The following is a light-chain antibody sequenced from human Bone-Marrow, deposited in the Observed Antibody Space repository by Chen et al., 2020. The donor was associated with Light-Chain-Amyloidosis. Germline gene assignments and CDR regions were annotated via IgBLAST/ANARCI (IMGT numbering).Light chain of an antibody. CDR2: EVS. CDR1: STHIGGYHY. V-gene: IGLV2-14*01. CDR3: SAYTRNDWV. Sequence: QSALPHPASVSGSPCHSITFSCSGTSTHIGGYHYVPWYQQHPGQAPILVIYEVSNRPSGVSVRFSGSKSGHTASLAISGLQDEDEAGYFCSAYTRNDWVFGGGTTVTVL. J-gene: IGLJ3*02.